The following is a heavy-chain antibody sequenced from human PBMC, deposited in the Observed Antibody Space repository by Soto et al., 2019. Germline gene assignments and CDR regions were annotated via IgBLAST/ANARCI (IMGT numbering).Heavy chain of an antibody. CDR1: GFTFSSYS. J-gene: IGHJ6*02. Sequence: GGSLRLSCAASGFTFSSYSMNWVRQAPGKGLEWVSYISSSSSTIYYADSVKGRFTISRDNAKNSLYLQMNSLRDEDTAVYYCARHGDYVPFFYYGMDVWGQGTTVTVSS. CDR3: ARHGDYVPFFYYGMDV. CDR2: ISSSSSTI. V-gene: IGHV3-48*02. D-gene: IGHD4-17*01.